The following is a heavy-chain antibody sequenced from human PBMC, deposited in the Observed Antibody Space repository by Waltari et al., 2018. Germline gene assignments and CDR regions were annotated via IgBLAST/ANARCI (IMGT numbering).Heavy chain of an antibody. Sequence: QLQLQESGPGLVKPSETLSLTCTVSSGAILRSGYYWGWIRQPPGKGLEWMGSIYYSGNTYYNPSLKNRVTISVDTSKNQFSLKVTSVTAADTAVYYCAKVWKNYRTDYWGQGTLVTVSS. D-gene: IGHD1-7*01. CDR1: SGAILRSGYY. CDR2: IYYSGNT. V-gene: IGHV4-39*07. CDR3: AKVWKNYRTDY. J-gene: IGHJ4*02.